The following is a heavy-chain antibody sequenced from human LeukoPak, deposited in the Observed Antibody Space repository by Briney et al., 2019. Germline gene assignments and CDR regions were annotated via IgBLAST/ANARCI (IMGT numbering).Heavy chain of an antibody. Sequence: NPSETLSLTCAVYGGSFSGYYWSWIRQPPGKGLEWIGEINHSGSTNYNPSLKSRVTISVDTSKNQFSLKLSSVTAADTAVYYCARHQETLYGSGSPYYYYGMDVWGQGTTVTVSS. CDR2: INHSGST. CDR3: ARHQETLYGSGSPYYYYGMDV. J-gene: IGHJ6*02. V-gene: IGHV4-34*01. CDR1: GGSFSGYY. D-gene: IGHD3-10*01.